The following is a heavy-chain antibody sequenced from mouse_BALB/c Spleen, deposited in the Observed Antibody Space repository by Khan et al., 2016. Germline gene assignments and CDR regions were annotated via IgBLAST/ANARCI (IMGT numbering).Heavy chain of an antibody. CDR3: AREDNSNYGDYFDY. J-gene: IGHJ2*01. Sequence: EVELVESGGGLVKPGGSLKLSCEASGFTFSSYAMSWVRQTPEKRLEWVASISSGGSTYYPDRVKGGFTISRVKDRYSLDLQMSSLRSEDTAMYYCAREDNSNYGDYFDYWGQGTTLTVSS. D-gene: IGHD2-5*01. CDR1: GFTFSSYA. CDR2: ISSGGST. V-gene: IGHV5-6-5*01.